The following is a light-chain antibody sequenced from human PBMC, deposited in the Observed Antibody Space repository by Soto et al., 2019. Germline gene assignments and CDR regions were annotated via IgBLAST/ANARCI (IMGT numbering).Light chain of an antibody. J-gene: IGKJ1*01. CDR2: SAS. Sequence: EIVLTQSPGTLSLSPGERAILSCRASQSVRSSYVAWYHQKPGQAPRLLIYSASNRATGIPDRFSGSGSGTDFTLTISRLEPEDFAVCYCQQYGSSPGTFGQGTKVDIK. V-gene: IGKV3-20*01. CDR1: QSVRSSY. CDR3: QQYGSSPGT.